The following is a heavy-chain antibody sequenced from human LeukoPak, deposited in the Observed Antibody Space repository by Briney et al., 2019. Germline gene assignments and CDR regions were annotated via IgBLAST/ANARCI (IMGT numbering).Heavy chain of an antibody. D-gene: IGHD3-22*01. V-gene: IGHV1-18*01. CDR2: ISGYNGDT. CDR3: ATLSGGQVSGTSSPARKRRMLLPPTAVPSGPTYYYYMDV. Sequence: ASVTASCKASGYIFSNYGISWVRQAPGQGLEWMGWISGYNGDTNYAQKLQGRVTMTTDTSTSTAYLDLRSLRYDDASVYYCATLSGGQVSGTSSPARKRRMLLPPTAVPSGPTYYYYMDVWGKGTPVTVSS. J-gene: IGHJ6*03. CDR1: GYIFSNYG.